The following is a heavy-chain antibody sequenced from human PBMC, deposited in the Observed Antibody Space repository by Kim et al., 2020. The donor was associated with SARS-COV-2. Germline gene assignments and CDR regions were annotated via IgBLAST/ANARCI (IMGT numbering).Heavy chain of an antibody. J-gene: IGHJ4*02. Sequence: GGSLRLSCAASGFTFISYSLAWVRQAPGQGLEWVSSISTSGSNIYYADSVKGRFTISRDNAKNSLHLQMNSLRAGDTAVYYCARWNLGELWSRDYWGQGTLVTVSS. CDR1: GFTFISYS. CDR2: ISTSGSNI. D-gene: IGHD3-16*01. V-gene: IGHV3-21*01. CDR3: ARWNLGELWSRDY.